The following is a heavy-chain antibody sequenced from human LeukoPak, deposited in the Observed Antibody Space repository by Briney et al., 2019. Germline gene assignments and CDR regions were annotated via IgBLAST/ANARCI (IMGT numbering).Heavy chain of an antibody. Sequence: GGSLRLSCAASGFTFSSYSMNWVRQAPGKGLEWVSSISSSSSYIYYADSLKGRFTISRDNAKNSLYLQMNSLRAEDTAVYYCAGGERYSGYDSLGDYWGQGTLVTVSS. CDR3: AGGERYSGYDSLGDY. CDR2: ISSSSSYI. CDR1: GFTFSSYS. J-gene: IGHJ4*02. V-gene: IGHV3-21*01. D-gene: IGHD5-12*01.